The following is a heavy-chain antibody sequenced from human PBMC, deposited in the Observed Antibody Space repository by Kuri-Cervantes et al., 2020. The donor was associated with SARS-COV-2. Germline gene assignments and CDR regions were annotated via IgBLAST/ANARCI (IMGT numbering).Heavy chain of an antibody. CDR3: AKDRGYSTCYFDY. CDR2: ISGSGGST. V-gene: IGHV3-23*01. J-gene: IGHJ4*02. D-gene: IGHD5-12*01. CDR1: GFTFSSYT. Sequence: GGSLRLSCAASGFTFSSYTMSWVRQAPGKGLEWVSGISGSGGSTYYADSVKGRFTISRDNSKNTLYLQMNSLRAEDTAAYYCAKDRGYSTCYFDYWDQGTLVTVSS.